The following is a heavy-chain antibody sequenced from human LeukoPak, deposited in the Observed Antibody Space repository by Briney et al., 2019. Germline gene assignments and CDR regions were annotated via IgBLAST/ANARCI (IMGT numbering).Heavy chain of an antibody. CDR1: GYSLSSGYY. D-gene: IGHD6-19*01. J-gene: IGHJ4*02. CDR3: ARQQWLVLDY. V-gene: IGHV4-38-2*02. Sequence: SETLSLTCTVSGYSLSSGYYWGWIRQPPGKGLEWIGSIYHSGSTNYNPSLKSRVTISVDTSKNQFSLKLSSVTAADTAVYYCARQQWLVLDYWGQGTLVTVSS. CDR2: IYHSGST.